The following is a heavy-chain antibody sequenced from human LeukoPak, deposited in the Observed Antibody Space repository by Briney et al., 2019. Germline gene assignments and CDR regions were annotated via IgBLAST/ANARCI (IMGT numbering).Heavy chain of an antibody. CDR1: GGSITNSY. J-gene: IGHJ5*02. CDR2: IYYTGST. D-gene: IGHD1-26*01. Sequence: SEALSLTCSVSGGSITNSYWSWIRQPPGKGLEWIGYIYYTGSTTYSPSYKSRVTISVDTSRNQISLKLTSVTAADTAVYYCARHVAVGETAWGQGTLVTVFS. CDR3: ARHVAVGETA. V-gene: IGHV4-59*08.